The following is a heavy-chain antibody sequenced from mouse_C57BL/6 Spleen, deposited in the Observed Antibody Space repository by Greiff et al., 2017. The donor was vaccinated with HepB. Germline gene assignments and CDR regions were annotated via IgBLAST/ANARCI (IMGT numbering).Heavy chain of an antibody. J-gene: IGHJ2*01. D-gene: IGHD1-1*01. CDR3: AKYYYGSSYKGYFDY. CDR2: IYPGSGST. Sequence: QVQLQQPGAELVKPGASVKMSCKASGYTFTSYWITWVKQRPGQGLEWIGDIYPGSGSTNYNEKFKSKATLTVDTSSSTAYMQRSSLTSEDSAVYYCAKYYYGSSYKGYFDYWGQGTTLTVSS. CDR1: GYTFTSYW. V-gene: IGHV1-55*01.